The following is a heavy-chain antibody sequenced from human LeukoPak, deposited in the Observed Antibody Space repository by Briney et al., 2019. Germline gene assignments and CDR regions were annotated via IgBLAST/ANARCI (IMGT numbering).Heavy chain of an antibody. Sequence: ASVKVSCKASGYTFTSCGISWVREAPGQGLEWMGWVSAYNGKTNYAQKLQGRVTMTTDTSKSTAYMELRSLRSDDKAVYYCAGDVFYYDSGGIYDFDCGLRGTLVSHSS. V-gene: IGHV1-18*01. CDR3: AGDVFYYDSGGIYDFDC. J-gene: IGHJ4*02. D-gene: IGHD3-22*01. CDR2: VSAYNGKT. CDR1: GYTFTSCG.